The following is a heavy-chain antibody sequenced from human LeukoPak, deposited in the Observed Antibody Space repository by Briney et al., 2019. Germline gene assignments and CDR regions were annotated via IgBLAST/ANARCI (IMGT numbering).Heavy chain of an antibody. D-gene: IGHD2-2*01. CDR3: ARPRGCGSSRCNNFDY. CDR2: ISSSGSTI. CDR1: GFTFSSYE. V-gene: IGHV3-48*03. J-gene: IGHJ4*02. Sequence: GGSLRLSCAASGFTFSSYEMNWVRQAPGKGLEWVSYISSSGSTIYYADSVKGRFTISRDNAKNSLYLQMNSLRAEDTAVYYCARPRGCGSSRCNNFDYWGQGTLVTVSS.